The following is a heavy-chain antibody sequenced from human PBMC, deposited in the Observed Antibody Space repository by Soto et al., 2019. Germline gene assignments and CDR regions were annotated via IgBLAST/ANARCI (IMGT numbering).Heavy chain of an antibody. V-gene: IGHV3-23*01. CDR2: ISGSGGST. CDR3: AKGLSGGSCYPRYYYYMDV. J-gene: IGHJ6*03. CDR1: GFTFSSYA. Sequence: GGSLRLSCAASGFTFSSYAMSWVRQAPGKGLEWVSAISGSGGSTYYADSVKGRFTISRDNSKNTLYLQMNSLRAEDTAVYYCAKGLSGGSCYPRYYYYMDVWGKGTMVTVSS. D-gene: IGHD2-15*01.